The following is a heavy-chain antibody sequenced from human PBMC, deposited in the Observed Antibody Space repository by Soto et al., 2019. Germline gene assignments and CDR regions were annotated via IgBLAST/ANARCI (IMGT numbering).Heavy chain of an antibody. Sequence: ASVKVSCKASGYTFTSYGISWVRQAPGQGLEWMGWISAYNGNTNYAQKLQGRVTMTTDTSTSTAYMELRSLRSDDTAVYYCARDMGATVVTGWFDPWGQGTLVTVSS. CDR3: ARDMGATVVTGWFDP. CDR2: ISAYNGNT. V-gene: IGHV1-18*01. D-gene: IGHD2-15*01. J-gene: IGHJ5*02. CDR1: GYTFTSYG.